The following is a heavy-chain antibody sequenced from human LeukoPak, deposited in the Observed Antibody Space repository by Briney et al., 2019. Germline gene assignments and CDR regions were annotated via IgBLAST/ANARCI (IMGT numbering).Heavy chain of an antibody. CDR3: AREGTVLRYFDGGAFDI. Sequence: PGGSLRLSCAASEFTFSSYAMYWVRQAPGKGLEYVSAITSNGGSTDYANSVKGRFTISRDNSKNTVYLQMNSLRAEDTAVYFCAREGTVLRYFDGGAFDIWGQGTMVTVSS. CDR2: ITSNGGST. V-gene: IGHV3-64*01. D-gene: IGHD3-9*01. CDR1: EFTFSSYA. J-gene: IGHJ3*02.